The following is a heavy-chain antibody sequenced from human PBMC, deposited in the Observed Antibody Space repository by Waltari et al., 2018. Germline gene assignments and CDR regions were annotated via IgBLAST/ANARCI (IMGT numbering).Heavy chain of an antibody. CDR1: GGSFSGYY. CDR3: ARVTRSRLRFLRANWFDP. V-gene: IGHV4-34*01. J-gene: IGHJ5*02. CDR2: INHSGST. D-gene: IGHD3-3*01. Sequence: QVQLQQWGAGLLKPSETLSLTCAVYGGSFSGYYWSWIRQPPGKGLEWIGEINHSGSTNDNPSLKSRVTIAVDTSKNQFSLKLSSVTAADTAVYYCARVTRSRLRFLRANWFDPWGQGTLVTVSS.